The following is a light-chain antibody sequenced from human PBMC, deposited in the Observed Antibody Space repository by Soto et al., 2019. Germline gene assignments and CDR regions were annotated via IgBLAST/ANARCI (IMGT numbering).Light chain of an antibody. Sequence: QSVLTQPPSVSGAPGQRVTISCTGTSSNIGSISDVHWYQQLPGTDPKLLIFGNNNRPSGVPDRFSGSKSDTSASLAITGLHAEYEADYYCQSYDDNLSAYVFGTGTKVTVL. V-gene: IGLV1-40*01. J-gene: IGLJ1*01. CDR3: QSYDDNLSAYV. CDR2: GNN. CDR1: SSNIGSISD.